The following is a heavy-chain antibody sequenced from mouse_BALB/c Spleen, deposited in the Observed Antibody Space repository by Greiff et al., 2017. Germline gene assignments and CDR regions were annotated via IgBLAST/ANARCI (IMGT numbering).Heavy chain of an antibody. D-gene: IGHD2-4*01. CDR1: GFTFSSYT. Sequence: EVKLVESGGGLVKPGGSLKLSCAASGFTFSSYTMSWVRQTPEKRLEWVATISSGGGNTYYPDSVKGRFTISRDNAKNNLYLQMSSLRSEDTALYYCARSMITSFDYWGQGTTLTVSS. J-gene: IGHJ2*01. V-gene: IGHV5-9*03. CDR2: ISSGGGNT. CDR3: ARSMITSFDY.